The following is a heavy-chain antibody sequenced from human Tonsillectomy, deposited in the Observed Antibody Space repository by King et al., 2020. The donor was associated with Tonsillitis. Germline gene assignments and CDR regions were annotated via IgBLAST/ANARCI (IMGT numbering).Heavy chain of an antibody. CDR3: ATLAAAKNYGMDV. CDR2: IKQDGRER. J-gene: IGHJ6*02. CDR1: RFTFSSYW. D-gene: IGHD6-13*01. Sequence: VQLVESGGGLVQPGGSLRLSCAVSRFTFSSYWMSWVRQAPGKGLEWVANIKQDGRERNYVESVKGRFTISRDNAKNSLYLQMNSQRAEDTAVYYCATLAAAKNYGMDVWGQGTTVTVSS. V-gene: IGHV3-7*03.